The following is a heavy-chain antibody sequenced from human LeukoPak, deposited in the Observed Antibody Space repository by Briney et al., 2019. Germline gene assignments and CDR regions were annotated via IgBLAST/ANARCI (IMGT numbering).Heavy chain of an antibody. D-gene: IGHD3-3*01. J-gene: IGHJ6*02. CDR1: GYIFANYV. CDR2: TSANNGNT. CDR3: AREEKLRFLERLPSNMDV. V-gene: IGHV1-18*01. Sequence: GASVKVSCKASGYIFANYVINWVRQAPGQGLEWMGWTSANNGNTNYAQSLLGRVTMTTDTSTSTAYMELTGLRSDDTAVYYCAREEKLRFLERLPSNMDVWGQGTTVIVSS.